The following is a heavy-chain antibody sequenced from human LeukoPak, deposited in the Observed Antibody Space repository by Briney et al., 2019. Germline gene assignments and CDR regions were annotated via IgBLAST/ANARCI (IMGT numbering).Heavy chain of an antibody. Sequence: ASVNVSCKASGYTFTSYAMNWVRQAPGQGLEWMGGINTNTGNPTYAQGFTGRFVFSLDTSVSTAYLQISSLKAEDTAVYYCARDLIHLRSLYYYGMDVWGQGTTVTVSS. J-gene: IGHJ6*02. CDR2: INTNTGNP. D-gene: IGHD4-17*01. CDR3: ARDLIHLRSLYYYGMDV. V-gene: IGHV7-4-1*02. CDR1: GYTFTSYA.